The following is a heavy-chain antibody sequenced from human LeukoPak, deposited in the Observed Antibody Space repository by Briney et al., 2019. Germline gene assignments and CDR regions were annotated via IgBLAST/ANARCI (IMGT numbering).Heavy chain of an antibody. V-gene: IGHV4-34*01. J-gene: IGHJ5*02. CDR3: AREAYYYGSGSYGGWFDP. D-gene: IGHD3-10*01. Sequence: PSETLSLTCAVYGGSFSGYYWSWIRQPPGKGLEWIGEINHSGNTNYNPSLKSRVTISVDTSKNQFSLKLSSVTAADTAVYYCAREAYYYGSGSYGGWFDPWGQGTLVTVSS. CDR1: GGSFSGYY. CDR2: INHSGNT.